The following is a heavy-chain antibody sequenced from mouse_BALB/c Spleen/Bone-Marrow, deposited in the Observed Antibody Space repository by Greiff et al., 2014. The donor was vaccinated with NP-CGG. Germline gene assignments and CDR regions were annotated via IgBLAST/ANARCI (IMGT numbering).Heavy chain of an antibody. CDR2: IFPGTGTT. Sequence: VQGVESGAELVKPGASVKLSCKTSGYTFTSYWIQWVKQRPGQGLGWIGEIFPGTGTTYYNEKFKGKATLTIDTSSSTAYMQLSSLTSEDSAVCFCAREGSRLRGYFDVWGAGTTVTVSP. V-gene: IGHV1S132*01. J-gene: IGHJ1*01. CDR3: AREGSRLRGYFDV. CDR1: GYTFTSYW. D-gene: IGHD1-1*01.